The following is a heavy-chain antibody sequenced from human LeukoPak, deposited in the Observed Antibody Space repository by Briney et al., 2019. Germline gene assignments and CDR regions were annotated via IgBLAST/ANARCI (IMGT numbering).Heavy chain of an antibody. V-gene: IGHV3-7*01. CDR1: AFTFSGYW. CDR2: IKQDGSEK. Sequence: PGGSLRLSCAASAFTFSGYWMSWVRQAPGKGLEWVANIKQDGSEKYYVDSVKGRFTISRDNAKNSLYLQMNSLRAEDTAVYYCARSIAAAEGPFDYWGQGTLVTVSS. CDR3: ARSIAAAEGPFDY. D-gene: IGHD6-13*01. J-gene: IGHJ4*02.